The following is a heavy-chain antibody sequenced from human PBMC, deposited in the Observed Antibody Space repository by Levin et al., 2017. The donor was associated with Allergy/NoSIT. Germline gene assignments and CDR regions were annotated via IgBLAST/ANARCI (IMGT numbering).Heavy chain of an antibody. CDR1: GFTFSSYA. V-gene: IGHV3-23*01. D-gene: IGHD3-10*01. J-gene: IGHJ4*02. CDR3: AKDLHPHKYSGVLDY. CDR2: ISGSGGST. Sequence: GGSLRLSCAASGFTFSSYAMSWVRQAPGKGLEWVSAISGSGGSTYYADSVKGRFTISRDNSKNTLYLQMNSLRAEDTAVYYCAKDLHPHKYSGVLDYWGQGTLVTVSS.